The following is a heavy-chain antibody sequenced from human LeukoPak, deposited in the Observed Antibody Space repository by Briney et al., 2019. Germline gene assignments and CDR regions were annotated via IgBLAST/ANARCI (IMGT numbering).Heavy chain of an antibody. CDR3: AREKLWSSYYYYYGMDV. V-gene: IGHV4-4*07. CDR1: GGSISSYY. J-gene: IGHJ6*02. CDR2: IYTSGST. Sequence: SETLSLTCTVSGGSISSYYWSWIRQPAGKGLEWIGRIYTSGSTNYNPSPKSRVTMSVDTSKNQFSLKLSSVTAADTAVYYCAREKLWSSYYYYYGMDVWGQGTTVTVSS. D-gene: IGHD2-21*01.